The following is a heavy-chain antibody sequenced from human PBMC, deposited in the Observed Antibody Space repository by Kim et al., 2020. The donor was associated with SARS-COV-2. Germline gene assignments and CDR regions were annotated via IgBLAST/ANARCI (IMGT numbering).Heavy chain of an antibody. CDR3: ARQVGGVTIFGVVIEEHVDP. J-gene: IGHJ5*02. D-gene: IGHD3-3*01. V-gene: IGHV4-39*01. Sequence: SETLSLTCTVSGGSISSSSYYWGWIRQPPGKGLEWIGSIYYSGSTYYNPSLKSRVTISVDTSKNQFSLKLSSVTAADTAVYYCARQVGGVTIFGVVIEEHVDPWGQGTLVTVSS. CDR2: IYYSGST. CDR1: GGSISSSSYY.